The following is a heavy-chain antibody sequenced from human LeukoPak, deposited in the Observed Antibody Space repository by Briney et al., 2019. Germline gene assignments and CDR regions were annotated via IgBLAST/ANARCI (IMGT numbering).Heavy chain of an antibody. Sequence: GGSLRLSCAASGFTFSSYSMNWVRQAPGKGLEWVSYISSSSSTIYYADSVKGRFTISRDNAKNSLYLQMNSLRAEDTAVYYCARDRTGTDDEFDYWGQGTLVTVSS. D-gene: IGHD1-1*01. J-gene: IGHJ4*02. CDR2: ISSSSSTI. CDR1: GFTFSSYS. V-gene: IGHV3-48*01. CDR3: ARDRTGTDDEFDY.